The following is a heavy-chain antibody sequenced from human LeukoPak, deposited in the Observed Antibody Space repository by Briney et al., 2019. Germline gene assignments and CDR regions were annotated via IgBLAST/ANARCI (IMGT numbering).Heavy chain of an antibody. CDR1: GGTFSSYA. Sequence: EASVKVSCKASGGTFSSYAISWVRQAPGQGLEWMGWIVVGSGNTNYAQKFQERVTITRDMSTSTAYMELSSLRSEDTAVYYCAATYYYDSSGYGTLDYWGQGTLVTVSS. D-gene: IGHD3-22*01. J-gene: IGHJ4*02. V-gene: IGHV1-58*02. CDR3: AATYYYDSSGYGTLDY. CDR2: IVVGSGNT.